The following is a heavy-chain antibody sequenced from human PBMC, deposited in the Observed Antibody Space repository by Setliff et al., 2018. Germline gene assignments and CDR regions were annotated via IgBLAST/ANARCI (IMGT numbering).Heavy chain of an antibody. J-gene: IGHJ6*03. CDR3: ARATRFGTIKYRGDYYMDV. V-gene: IGHV7-4-1*02. CDR2: INTNTGNP. Sequence: ASVKVSCKASGYTFTTYAISWMRQAPGQGLEYMGWINTNTGNPSYAQGFTGRSVFSLDTSVSTAYLQISSLKAEDTAIYYCARATRFGTIKYRGDYYMDVCGKGTTVTVSS. CDR1: GYTFTTYA. D-gene: IGHD3-10*01.